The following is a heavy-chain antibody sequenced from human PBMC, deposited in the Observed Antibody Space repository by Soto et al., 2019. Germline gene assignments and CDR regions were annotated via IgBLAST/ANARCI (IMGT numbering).Heavy chain of an antibody. D-gene: IGHD4-17*01. CDR3: AHNLYGDSRFDY. CDR2: IYWDDDK. CDR1: GFSLSTSGVG. J-gene: IGHJ4*02. Sequence: QTTLKESGPTLVKPTQTLTLTCTFSGFSLSTSGVGVGWIRQPPGKALEWLALIYWDDDKRYSPSLKSRLTITKDTTKNQVVLTMTNMDPVDTATYYCAHNLYGDSRFDYWGQGTLVTVSS. V-gene: IGHV2-5*02.